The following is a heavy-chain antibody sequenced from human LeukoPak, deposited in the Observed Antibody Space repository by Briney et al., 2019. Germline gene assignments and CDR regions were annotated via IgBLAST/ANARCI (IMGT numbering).Heavy chain of an antibody. J-gene: IGHJ4*02. V-gene: IGHV3-21*01. D-gene: IGHD3-3*01. CDR2: MSSGSSYI. CDR1: GFTSSSYS. Sequence: GGSLRLSCAASGFTSSSYSMTWVRQAPGKGLEWVSSMSSGSSYIYYADSVRGRFTISRDNAKNSLYLLMNSLRAEDTDVYYCARDRPTGASRLFVVQWGQGTLVTVSS. CDR3: ARDRPTGASRLFVVQ.